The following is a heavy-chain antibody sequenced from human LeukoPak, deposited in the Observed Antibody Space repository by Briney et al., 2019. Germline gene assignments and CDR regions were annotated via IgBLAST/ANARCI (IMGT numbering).Heavy chain of an antibody. V-gene: IGHV3-49*04. CDR2: FTGRHYGGTT. CDR1: GFTFGDYA. J-gene: IGHJ4*02. CDR3: HRWTTVTTFDN. Sequence: PGRSLRLSCTASGFTFGDYAMTWVRQAPGKGLEWVASFTGRHYGGTTEYAASVRGRFTISIDDSKSIAYLQMNRLIIEDTATYYCHRWTTVTTFDNWGQGTLVIVSS. D-gene: IGHD4-17*01.